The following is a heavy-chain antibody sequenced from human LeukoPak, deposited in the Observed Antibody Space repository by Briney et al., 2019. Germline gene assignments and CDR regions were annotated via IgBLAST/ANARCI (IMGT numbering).Heavy chain of an antibody. V-gene: IGHV1-46*01. CDR1: GYTFTSYY. CDR2: SNPSGGST. J-gene: IGHJ4*02. D-gene: IGHD3-10*01. CDR3: AREMVPQKGVGDFDY. Sequence: ASVKVSCKASGYTFTSYYMHWVRHAPGQGLGSRGISNPSGGSTSYAQKVQGRATMTRDTSTSTVYMELSSLRSEDTAVYYCAREMVPQKGVGDFDYWGQGTLVTVSS.